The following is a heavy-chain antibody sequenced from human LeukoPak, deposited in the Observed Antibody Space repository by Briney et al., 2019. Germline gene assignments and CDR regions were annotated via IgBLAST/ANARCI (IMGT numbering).Heavy chain of an antibody. Sequence: GGSLRLSCAASGFTFSSYGMHWVRQAPGKGLEWVAVISYDGSNKYYADSVKGRFTISRDNSKNTLYLQMNSLRAEDTALYYCARETYYYDSSGYYYFDYWGQGTLVTVSS. CDR3: ARETYYYDSSGYYYFDY. CDR1: GFTFSSYG. D-gene: IGHD3-22*01. V-gene: IGHV3-30*03. J-gene: IGHJ4*02. CDR2: ISYDGSNK.